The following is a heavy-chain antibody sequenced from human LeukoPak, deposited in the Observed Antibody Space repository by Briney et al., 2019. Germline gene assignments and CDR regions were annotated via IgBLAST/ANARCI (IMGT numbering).Heavy chain of an antibody. CDR2: ISGSGGST. CDR1: GFTFSSYA. D-gene: IGHD3-10*01. Sequence: GGSLRLSCAASGFTFSSYAMSWVRQAPGKGLEWVSAISGSGGSTYYADSVKGRFTISRDNSKNTLYLQMNSLRAEDTAVYFCARPITIVCYRECYFDNWGQGTLVTVSS. CDR3: ARPITIVCYRECYFDN. V-gene: IGHV3-23*01. J-gene: IGHJ4*02.